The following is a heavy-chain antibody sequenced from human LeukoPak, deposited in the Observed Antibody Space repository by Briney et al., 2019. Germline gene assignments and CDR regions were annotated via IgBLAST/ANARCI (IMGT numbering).Heavy chain of an antibody. CDR2: IYYSGST. D-gene: IGHD5-18*01. V-gene: IGHV4-31*03. CDR3: ARVDTAYYYYGMDV. CDR1: GGSISSGGYY. J-gene: IGHJ6*02. Sequence: SETLSLTCTVSGGSISSGGYYWSWIRQHPGKGLEWIGYIYYSGSTYYNPSLKSRVTISVDTSKNQFSLKLSSVTAADTAVYYCARVDTAYYYYGMDVWGQGTTVTVSS.